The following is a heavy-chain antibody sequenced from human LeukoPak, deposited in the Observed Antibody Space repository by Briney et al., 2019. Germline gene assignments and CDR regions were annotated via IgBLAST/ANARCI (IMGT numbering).Heavy chain of an antibody. CDR3: ARDNLAAEIYYFDY. CDR2: ISAYNGNT. CDR1: GYTFTSFG. V-gene: IGHV1-18*01. J-gene: IGHJ4*02. Sequence: GASVKVSCKASGYTFTSFGISWVRQAPGQGLEWMGWISAYNGNTNYAQKLQGRVTMTTDRSASTVYMELRSLRPDDTAMYYCARDNLAAEIYYFDYWGQGSLVTVSS. D-gene: IGHD6-13*01.